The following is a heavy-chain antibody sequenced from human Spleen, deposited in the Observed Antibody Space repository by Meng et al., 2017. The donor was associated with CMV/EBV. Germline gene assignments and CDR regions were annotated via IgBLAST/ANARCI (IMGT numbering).Heavy chain of an antibody. CDR2: ISSSGSTI. CDR3: ANIDSSGWHDFFDH. CDR1: GFTFSSYE. J-gene: IGHJ4*02. D-gene: IGHD3-22*01. Sequence: GESLKIFCAASGFTFSSYEMNWVRQAPGKGLEWVSDISSSGSTIYYADSVKGRFTISRDNAKNSLYLQMNSLRAEDTAVYYCANIDSSGWHDFFDHWGQGTLVTVSS. V-gene: IGHV3-48*03.